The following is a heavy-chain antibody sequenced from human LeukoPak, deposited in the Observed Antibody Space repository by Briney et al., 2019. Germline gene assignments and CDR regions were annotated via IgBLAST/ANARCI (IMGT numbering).Heavy chain of an antibody. Sequence: PGGSLRLSCAASGFTFSSYGMHWVRQAPGKGLEWVAVIWYDGSNKYYADSVKGRFTISRDNSKNTLYLQMNSLRAEDTAVYYCARRAIEMATIRGAFDYWGQGTLVTVSS. CDR1: GFTFSSYG. D-gene: IGHD5-24*01. J-gene: IGHJ4*02. V-gene: IGHV3-33*01. CDR3: ARRAIEMATIRGAFDY. CDR2: IWYDGSNK.